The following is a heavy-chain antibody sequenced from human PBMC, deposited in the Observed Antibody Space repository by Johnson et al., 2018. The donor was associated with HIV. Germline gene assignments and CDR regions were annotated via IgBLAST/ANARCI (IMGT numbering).Heavy chain of an antibody. Sequence: QVQLVESGGGVVQPGRSLRLSCAASGFTFSSYGMHWIRQAPGKGLEWVAVISADGTNKNYADSVKGRFTISRDNSKHTLYLQLNSLRTEATALYYCAKDLGEPEKEEWPSDYYDFGRDYPGQDSRGVVGSFDIWGQGTMVTVSS. CDR2: ISADGTNK. D-gene: IGHD3-3*01. V-gene: IGHV3-30*18. CDR3: AKDLGEPEKEEWPSDYYDFGRDYPGQDSRGVVGSFDI. CDR1: GFTFSSYG. J-gene: IGHJ3*02.